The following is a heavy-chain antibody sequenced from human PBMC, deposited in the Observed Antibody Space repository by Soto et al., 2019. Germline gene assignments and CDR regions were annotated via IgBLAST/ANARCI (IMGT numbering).Heavy chain of an antibody. CDR1: GFTFSSYS. J-gene: IGHJ3*02. CDR3: ARAYSDAFDI. D-gene: IGHD2-15*01. CDR2: ISSSSSYI. V-gene: IGHV3-21*04. Sequence: PGGSLRLSCAASGFTFSSYSMNWVRQAPGKGLEWVSSISSSSSYIYYPDSVKGRFTISRDNAKNSLYLQMSSLRAEDTAVYFCARAYSDAFDIWGQGTLVTVSS.